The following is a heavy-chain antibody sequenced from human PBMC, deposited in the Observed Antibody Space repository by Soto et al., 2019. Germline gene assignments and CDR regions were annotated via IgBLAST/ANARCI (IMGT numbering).Heavy chain of an antibody. CDR1: AGTFSTYA. CDR3: ASGIQLWLRRINNGYSG. D-gene: IGHD5-18*01. V-gene: IGHV1-69*12. CDR2: IIPMFGTA. J-gene: IGHJ4*02. Sequence: QVQLVQSGAEVKKPESSAKVSCKDPAGTFSTYAISWVRQAPGQGLEWMGGIIPMFGTANYAQRFQDRVTITADESTNTVYMELSSLRAEDTAVYFCASGIQLWLRRINNGYSGWGQGTLVTVSS.